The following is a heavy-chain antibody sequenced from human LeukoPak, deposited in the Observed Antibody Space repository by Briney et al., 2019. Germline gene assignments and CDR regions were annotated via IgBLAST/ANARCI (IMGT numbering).Heavy chain of an antibody. D-gene: IGHD6-13*01. CDR2: ISGSGGST. J-gene: IGHJ4*02. Sequence: GGSLRLSCAASGFTFSSYGMSWVRQAPGKGLEWVSAISGSGGSTYYADSVKGRFTISRDNSKNTLYLQMNSLRAEDTAVYYCAKEGADDSSSWYGQYFDYWGQGTLVTVSS. CDR3: AKEGADDSSSWYGQYFDY. V-gene: IGHV3-23*01. CDR1: GFTFSSYG.